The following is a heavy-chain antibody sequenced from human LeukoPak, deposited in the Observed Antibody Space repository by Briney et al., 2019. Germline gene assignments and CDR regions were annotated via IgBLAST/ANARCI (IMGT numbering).Heavy chain of an antibody. CDR2: IRSKAYGGTA. V-gene: IGHV3-49*04. Sequence: PGRSLRLSCTGSGFIFGDYAMNWVRQAPGKGLGGVGVIRSKAYGGTAEYAASVKGRFTISRDDSKSIAYLQMNSLKTEDTAVYFCTRSYTTVTTGDPYYFDYWGQGTLVTVSS. CDR3: TRSYTTVTTGDPYYFDY. D-gene: IGHD4-17*01. J-gene: IGHJ4*02. CDR1: GFIFGDYA.